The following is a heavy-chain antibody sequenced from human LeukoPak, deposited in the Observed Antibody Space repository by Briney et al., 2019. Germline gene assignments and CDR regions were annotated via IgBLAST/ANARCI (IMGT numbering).Heavy chain of an antibody. Sequence: SETLSLTCTVSGGSISSYYWSWIRQPPGKGPEWIGYIYYSGSTNYNPSLKSRVTISVDTSKNQFSLKLSSVTAADTAVYYCARVHYDFWSGYLNWFDPWGQGTLVTVSS. D-gene: IGHD3-3*01. CDR3: ARVHYDFWSGYLNWFDP. CDR2: IYYSGST. V-gene: IGHV4-59*01. CDR1: GGSISSYY. J-gene: IGHJ5*02.